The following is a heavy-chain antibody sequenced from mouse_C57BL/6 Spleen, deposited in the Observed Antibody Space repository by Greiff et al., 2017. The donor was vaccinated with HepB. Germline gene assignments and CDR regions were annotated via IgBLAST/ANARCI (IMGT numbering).Heavy chain of an antibody. Sequence: EVQRVESGGGLVKPGGSLKLSCAASGFTFSDYGMHWVRQAPEKGLEWVAYISSGSSTIYYADTVKGRFTISRDNAKNTLFLQMTSLRSEDTAMYYCARDGRYGSSSFAYWGQGTLVTVSA. CDR2: ISSGSSTI. V-gene: IGHV5-17*01. CDR3: ARDGRYGSSSFAY. CDR1: GFTFSDYG. D-gene: IGHD1-1*01. J-gene: IGHJ3*01.